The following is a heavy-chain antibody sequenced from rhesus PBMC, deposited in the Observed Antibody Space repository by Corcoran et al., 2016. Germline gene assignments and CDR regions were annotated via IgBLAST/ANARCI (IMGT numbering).Heavy chain of an antibody. V-gene: IGHV4-122*02. CDR2: ITYSGSP. J-gene: IGHJ6*01. Sequence: QVQLQESGPGLVKPSETLSLTCAVSGGSISSGYYYWSWIRQPPGKGLEWIGYITYSGSPSYNPSLKSRVTISRDTSKNQFSLKLSSVTAADTAVYYCARDITGTHYGLDSWGQGVVVTVSS. D-gene: IGHD1-26*01. CDR1: GGSISSGYYY. CDR3: ARDITGTHYGLDS.